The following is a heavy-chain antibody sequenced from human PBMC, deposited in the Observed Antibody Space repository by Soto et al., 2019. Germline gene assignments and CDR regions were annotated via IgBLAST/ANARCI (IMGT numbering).Heavy chain of an antibody. V-gene: IGHV1-18*01. CDR1: GYTFTSYG. CDR3: ARVPASSWYEIWFDP. CDR2: ISAYNGNT. D-gene: IGHD6-13*01. Sequence: ASVKVSCKASGYTFTSYGISWVRQAPGQGLEWMGWISAYNGNTNYAQKFQGRVTITTDKSTSTAYMELSSLRSEDTAVYYCARVPASSWYEIWFDPWGQGTLVTVSS. J-gene: IGHJ5*02.